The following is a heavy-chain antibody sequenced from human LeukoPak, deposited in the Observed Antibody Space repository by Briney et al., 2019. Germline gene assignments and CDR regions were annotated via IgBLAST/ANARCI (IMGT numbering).Heavy chain of an antibody. J-gene: IGHJ4*02. CDR2: IYYSGST. CDR1: GGSISSSSYY. Sequence: SETLSLTCTVSGGSISSSSYYWSWIRQPPGKGLEWIGSIYYSGSTYYNPSLKSRVTISVDTSKNQFSLKLSSVTAADTAVYYCARARQSIAALYYFDYWGQGTLVTVSS. D-gene: IGHD6-6*01. CDR3: ARARQSIAALYYFDY. V-gene: IGHV4-39*07.